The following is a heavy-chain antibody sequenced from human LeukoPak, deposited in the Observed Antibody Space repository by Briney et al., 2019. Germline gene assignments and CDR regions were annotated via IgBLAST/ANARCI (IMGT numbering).Heavy chain of an antibody. CDR3: ARETPYHGPTYYMDV. J-gene: IGHJ6*03. V-gene: IGHV3-7*01. CDR1: GFTFSSYW. CDR2: IKQDGSEK. Sequence: GGSLRLSCAASGFTFSSYWMSWVRQAPGKGLEWVANIKQDGSEKYYVDSVKGRFTISRDNAKNSLYLQMNSLRAEDTAVYYCARETPYHGPTYYMDVWSKGTTVTISS. D-gene: IGHD1-1*01.